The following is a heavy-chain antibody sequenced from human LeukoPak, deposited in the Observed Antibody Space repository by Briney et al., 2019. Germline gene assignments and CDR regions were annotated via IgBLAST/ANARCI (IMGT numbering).Heavy chain of an antibody. CDR3: ARHVGDYYDSSGRLIAAFDI. V-gene: IGHV4-59*08. CDR2: IYYSGST. Sequence: SETLSLTCTVSGGSISSYYWSWIRQPPGKGLEWIGYIYYSGSTNYNPSLKSRVTVSVDTSKNQFSLKLSSVTAADTAVYYCARHVGDYYDSSGRLIAAFDIWGQGTMVTVSS. J-gene: IGHJ3*02. D-gene: IGHD3-22*01. CDR1: GGSISSYY.